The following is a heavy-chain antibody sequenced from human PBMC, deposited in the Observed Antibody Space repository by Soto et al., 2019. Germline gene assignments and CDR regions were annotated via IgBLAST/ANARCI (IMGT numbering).Heavy chain of an antibody. CDR1: GSTFDDYA. CDR2: ISWNSGSI. CDR3: AKVVSYGDYAWFDP. D-gene: IGHD4-17*01. V-gene: IGHV3-9*01. Sequence: GGSLRLSCAASGSTFDDYAMHWVRQAPGKGLEWVSGISWNSGSIGYADSVKGRFTISRDNAKNSLYLQMNSLRAEDTALYYCAKVVSYGDYAWFDPWGQGTLVTV. J-gene: IGHJ5*02.